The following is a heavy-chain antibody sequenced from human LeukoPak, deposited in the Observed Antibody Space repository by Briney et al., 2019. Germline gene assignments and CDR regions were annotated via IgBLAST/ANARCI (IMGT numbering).Heavy chain of an antibody. CDR3: ARVPFDYYDSSGPFDY. CDR1: GFTSSSYW. V-gene: IGHV3-74*01. J-gene: IGHJ4*02. Sequence: GGSLRLPCAASGFTSSSYWMHWVRQAPGKGLVWVSRINSDGSSTSYADSVKGRFTISRDNAKNTLYLQMNSLRAEDTAVDYCARVPFDYYDSSGPFDYWGQGTLVTVSS. D-gene: IGHD3-22*01. CDR2: INSDGSST.